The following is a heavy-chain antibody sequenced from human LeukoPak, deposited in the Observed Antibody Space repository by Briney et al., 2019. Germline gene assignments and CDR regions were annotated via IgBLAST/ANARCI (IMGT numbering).Heavy chain of an antibody. D-gene: IGHD6-13*01. V-gene: IGHV3-74*01. Sequence: GGSLRLSCAASGFSFSGHWMHWARQLPGKGLVWVSRINPIGSTTSYADSVKGRFTVSRDNAKNTLYLQVNNLRAEDTAVYYCARGPSSNWSGLDFWGQGTLLTVSS. CDR3: ARGPSSNWSGLDF. CDR2: INPIGSTT. J-gene: IGHJ4*02. CDR1: GFSFSGHW.